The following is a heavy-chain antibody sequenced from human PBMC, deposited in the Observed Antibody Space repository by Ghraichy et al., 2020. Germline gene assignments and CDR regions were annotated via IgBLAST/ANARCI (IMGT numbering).Heavy chain of an antibody. CDR1: GFPFSNYV. Sequence: GSLNISCTASGFPFSNYVMNWVRQAPGKGLEWVSGIVGSGANTYYADSVMGRFTISRDNSKNTLYLQMNSLRADDTAVYYCVKDPPTTVTTTDYWGQGTLVTVSS. CDR3: VKDPPTTVTTTDY. D-gene: IGHD4-17*01. CDR2: IVGSGANT. J-gene: IGHJ4*02. V-gene: IGHV3-23*01.